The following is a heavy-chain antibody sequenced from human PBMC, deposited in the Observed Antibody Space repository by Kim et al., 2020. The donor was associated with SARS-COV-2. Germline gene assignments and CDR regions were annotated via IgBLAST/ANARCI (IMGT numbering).Heavy chain of an antibody. CDR2: MNPNSGNT. CDR1: GYTFTSYD. CDR3: ARTDDFWSGYYLPLGYYYGMVV. D-gene: IGHD3-3*01. J-gene: IGHJ6*02. V-gene: IGHV1-8*01. Sequence: ASVKVSCKASGYTFTSYDINWVRQATGQGLEWMGWMNPNSGNTGYAQKYKGRVTMTRNTSISTAYMELSSLRSEDTAVYYCARTDDFWSGYYLPLGYYYGMVVWLQRTTVTVSS.